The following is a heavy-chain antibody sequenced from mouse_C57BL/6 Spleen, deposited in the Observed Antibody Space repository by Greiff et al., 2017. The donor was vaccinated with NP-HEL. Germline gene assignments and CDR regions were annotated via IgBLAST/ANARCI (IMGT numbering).Heavy chain of an antibody. J-gene: IGHJ4*01. D-gene: IGHD1-1*01. V-gene: IGHV1-19*01. Sequence: VQLQQSGPVLVKPGASVKMSCKASGYTFTDYYMNWVKQSHGKSLEWIGVINPYNGGTSYNQKFKGKATLTVDKSSSTAYMELNSLTSEDSAVYYCARSPMTTVVATDAMDYWGQGTSVTVSS. CDR3: ARSPMTTVVATDAMDY. CDR2: INPYNGGT. CDR1: GYTFTDYY.